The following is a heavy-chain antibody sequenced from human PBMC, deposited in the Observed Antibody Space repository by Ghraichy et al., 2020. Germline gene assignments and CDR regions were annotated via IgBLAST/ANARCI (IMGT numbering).Heavy chain of an antibody. CDR3: AKELSSGYWKLFDY. CDR2: IRYDGSNK. V-gene: IGHV3-30*02. CDR1: GFTFSSYG. Sequence: GGSLRLSCAASGFTFSSYGMHWVRQAPGKGLEWVAFIRYDGSNKYYADSVKGRFTISRDSSKNTLYLQMNSLRAEDTAVYYCAKELSSGYWKLFDYWGQGTLVTVSS. D-gene: IGHD3-22*01. J-gene: IGHJ4*02.